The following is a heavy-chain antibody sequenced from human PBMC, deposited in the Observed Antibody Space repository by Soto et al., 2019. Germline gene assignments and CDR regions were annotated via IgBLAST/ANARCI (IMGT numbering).Heavy chain of an antibody. V-gene: IGHV3-23*01. Sequence: GGSLRLSCAASGFTFSSYAMSWVRQAPGKGLEWVSAISGSGGSTYYADSVKGRFTISRDNSKNTLYLQMNSLRAEDTAVYYCAKDGPSGYCSGGSCYSVFGRYGMDVWGQGTTVTVSS. D-gene: IGHD2-15*01. J-gene: IGHJ6*02. CDR1: GFTFSSYA. CDR2: ISGSGGST. CDR3: AKDGPSGYCSGGSCYSVFGRYGMDV.